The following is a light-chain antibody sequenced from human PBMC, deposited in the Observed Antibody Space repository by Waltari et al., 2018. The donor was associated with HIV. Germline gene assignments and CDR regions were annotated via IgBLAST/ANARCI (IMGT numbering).Light chain of an antibody. CDR3: QVWDSSSDVV. CDR2: DDR. V-gene: IGLV3-21*02. CDR1: NIGSKS. J-gene: IGLJ2*01. Sequence: SYVLTQPPSVSVAPGQTARITCGGNNIGSKSVHWYQQKPGQAPVLVVYDDRDRPSGIPERFSGSNAGSTATLTISRVEAGDEADYYCQVWDSSSDVVFGGGTKLTVL.